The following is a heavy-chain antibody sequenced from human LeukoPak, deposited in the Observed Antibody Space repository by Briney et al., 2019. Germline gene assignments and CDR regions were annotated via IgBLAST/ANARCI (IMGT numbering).Heavy chain of an antibody. V-gene: IGHV1-2*02. Sequence: ASVTVSRKASGYTFTGYYIHWVRQPPGQGVEWMGWINPNSGGTNYAQKFQGRVTMTRDTSISTAYMEQSRLRSDDTAAYYCASRAAAYWGQGTLVTVSS. CDR2: INPNSGGT. CDR1: GYTFTGYY. D-gene: IGHD6-25*01. CDR3: ASRAAAY. J-gene: IGHJ4*02.